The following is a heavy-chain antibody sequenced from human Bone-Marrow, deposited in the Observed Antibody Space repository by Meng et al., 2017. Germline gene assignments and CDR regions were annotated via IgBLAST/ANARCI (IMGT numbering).Heavy chain of an antibody. J-gene: IGHJ3*02. CDR2: IKQDGSEK. CDR1: GFTFSSYW. D-gene: IGHD5-18*01. Sequence: GESLKISCAASGFTFSSYWMSWVRQAPGKGLEWVANIKQDGSEKYYVDSVKGRFTISRDNAKNSLYLQMNSLRAEDTAVYYCARGEGAAMVRPDAFDIWGQGTMVTVSS. CDR3: ARGEGAAMVRPDAFDI. V-gene: IGHV3-7*01.